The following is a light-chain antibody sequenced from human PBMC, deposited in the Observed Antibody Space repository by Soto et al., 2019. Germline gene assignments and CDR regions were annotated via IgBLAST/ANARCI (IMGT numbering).Light chain of an antibody. V-gene: IGKV3-20*01. Sequence: SVLTQSPGXXXXSXVXGXTRSGRASQNVDTKYLAWYQFKPGQAPRIIIFGASGRATGIPDRFSGSGSGTDFTLTISRLEPEDFAVYYCQQYGSLSWTFGQGTKVDI. CDR3: QQYGSLSWT. J-gene: IGKJ1*01. CDR2: GAS. CDR1: QNVDTKY.